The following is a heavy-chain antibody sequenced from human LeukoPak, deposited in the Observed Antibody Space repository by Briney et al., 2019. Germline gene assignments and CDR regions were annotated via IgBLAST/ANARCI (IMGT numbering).Heavy chain of an antibody. CDR2: ITTIGDNA. Sequence: GGSLRLSCAASGFTFSGYAMSWVRQAPGKGLEWVSAITTIGDNAYYVDSVKGRFTMSRDNSKNTLYLQMNSLGADDTAVYYCSRDQDNFFDYWGQ. CDR1: GFTFSGYA. CDR3: SRDQDNFFDY. V-gene: IGHV3-23*01. J-gene: IGHJ4*02. D-gene: IGHD1-20*01.